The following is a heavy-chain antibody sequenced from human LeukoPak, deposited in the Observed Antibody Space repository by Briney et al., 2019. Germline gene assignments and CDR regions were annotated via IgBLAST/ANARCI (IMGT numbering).Heavy chain of an antibody. V-gene: IGHV4-59*01. CDR1: GGSISSYY. CDR2: IYYSGST. CDR3: ARGSIAYYYMDV. D-gene: IGHD2-15*01. Sequence: SETLSLTCTVSGGSISSYYWSWIRQPPGKGLEWIGYIYYSGSTNYNPSLKSRVTISVDTSKTQFSLKLRSVTAADTAVYYCARGSIAYYYMDVWGKGTTVTISS. J-gene: IGHJ6*03.